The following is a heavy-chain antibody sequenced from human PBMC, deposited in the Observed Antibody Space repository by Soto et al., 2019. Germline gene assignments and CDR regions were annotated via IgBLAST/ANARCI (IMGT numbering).Heavy chain of an antibody. J-gene: IGHJ6*03. CDR2: IKSKTDGGTT. V-gene: IGHV3-15*01. D-gene: IGHD6-6*01. CDR1: GFTFSNAW. Sequence: GGSLRLSCAASGFTFSNAWMSWVRQAPGKGLEWVGRIKSKTDGGTTDYAAPVKGRFTISRDDSKNTLYLQMNSLKTEDTAVYYCTTAYIAARLEYYYYYMDVWGKGTTVTVSS. CDR3: TTAYIAARLEYYYYYMDV.